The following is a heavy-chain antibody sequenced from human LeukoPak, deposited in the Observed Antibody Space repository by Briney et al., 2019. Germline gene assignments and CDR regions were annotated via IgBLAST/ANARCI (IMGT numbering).Heavy chain of an antibody. CDR2: IYYSGST. V-gene: IGHV4-39*01. CDR3: ARLHIAARPFYY. Sequence: RQPPGKGLEWIGSIYYSGSTYYNPSLKSRVTISVDTSKNQFSLKLSSVTAADTAVYYCARLHIAARPFYYWGQGTLVTVSS. D-gene: IGHD6-6*01. J-gene: IGHJ4*02.